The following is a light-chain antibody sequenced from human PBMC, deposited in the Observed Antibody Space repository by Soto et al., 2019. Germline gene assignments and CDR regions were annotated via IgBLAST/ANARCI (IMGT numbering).Light chain of an antibody. CDR2: GAS. Sequence: ETVLKMSPGTLSLPPGERATLSCRASQSVSSNLAWHQQRPGQAPRLLIYGASTRATGVPARFSGSGSGTDFTLTISRLEPEDFAVYYCQQYGSSGTFGQGTKVDIK. J-gene: IGKJ1*01. CDR3: QQYGSSGT. CDR1: QSVSSN. V-gene: IGKV3-20*01.